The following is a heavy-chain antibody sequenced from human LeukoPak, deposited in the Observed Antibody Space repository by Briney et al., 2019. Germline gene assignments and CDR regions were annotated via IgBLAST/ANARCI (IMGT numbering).Heavy chain of an antibody. D-gene: IGHD5-12*01. V-gene: IGHV3-48*01. Sequence: GGSLRLSCAASGFTFSSYSMNWVRQAPGKGLEWVSYIGSSSSTIYYADSVKGRFTISRDNAKNSLYLQMNSLRAEDTAVYYCARERGYSGYALDYWGQGTLVTVSS. CDR3: ARERGYSGYALDY. CDR2: IGSSSSTI. J-gene: IGHJ4*02. CDR1: GFTFSSYS.